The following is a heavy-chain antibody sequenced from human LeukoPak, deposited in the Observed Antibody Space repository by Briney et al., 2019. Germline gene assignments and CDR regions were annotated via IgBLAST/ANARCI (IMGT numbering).Heavy chain of an antibody. J-gene: IGHJ4*02. CDR2: INTNTGNP. CDR1: GYTFTSYA. CDR3: ASFSSPYDYVWGSYRSGFDY. D-gene: IGHD3-16*02. Sequence: ASVKVSCKASGYTFTSYAMNWVRQAPGQGLEWMGWINTNTGNPTYAQGFTERFVFSLDTSVSTAYLQISSLKAEDTAVYYCASFSSPYDYVWGSYRSGFDYWGQGTLVTVSS. V-gene: IGHV7-4-1*02.